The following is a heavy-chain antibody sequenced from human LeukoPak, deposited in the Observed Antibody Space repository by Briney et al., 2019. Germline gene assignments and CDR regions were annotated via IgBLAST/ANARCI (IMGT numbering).Heavy chain of an antibody. CDR1: GFTFSSYG. D-gene: IGHD6-19*01. V-gene: IGHV3-30*18. CDR3: AKDSGIAVVAYYYYGMYV. CDR2: ISYDGSNK. Sequence: GRSLRLSCAASGFTFSSYGMHWVRQAPGKGLEWVAVISYDGSNKYYADSVKGRFTISRDNSKNTLYLQMNSLRAEDTAVYYCAKDSGIAVVAYYYYGMYVWGQGTTVTVSS. J-gene: IGHJ6*02.